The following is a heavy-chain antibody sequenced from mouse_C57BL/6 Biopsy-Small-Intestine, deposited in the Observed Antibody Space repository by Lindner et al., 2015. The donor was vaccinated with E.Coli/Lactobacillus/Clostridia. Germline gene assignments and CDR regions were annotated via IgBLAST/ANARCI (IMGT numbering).Heavy chain of an antibody. CDR3: ARGIEAGVDY. J-gene: IGHJ4*01. CDR2: MSPSNSDT. D-gene: IGHD5-2*01. Sequence: SVKVSCKASGYTFTNYHINWMRQATGQGLEWMGWMSPSNSDTGYAQKFQGRVTMTRDTSINTAYLELSSLTSEDTAFYYCARGIEAGVDYWGQGTLVTVSS. CDR1: GYTFTNYH. V-gene: IGHV1S29*02.